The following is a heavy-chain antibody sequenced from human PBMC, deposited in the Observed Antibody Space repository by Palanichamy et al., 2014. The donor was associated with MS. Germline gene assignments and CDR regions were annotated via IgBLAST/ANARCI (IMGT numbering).Heavy chain of an antibody. CDR3: TTSYWDYVH. CDR1: GYTFRNTW. CDR2: IKSTSDGGTA. J-gene: IGHJ4*02. Sequence: EVQLVESGEGLVEPGGSLRLSCAASGYTFRNTWMTWVRQASGKGLEWVGRIKSTSDGGTADYAAPVKGRFTISRDDSKNTLYLQMNSLKTDDTAVYYCTTSYWDYVHWGQGTLVTVSS. V-gene: IGHV3-15*01. D-gene: IGHD1-7*01.